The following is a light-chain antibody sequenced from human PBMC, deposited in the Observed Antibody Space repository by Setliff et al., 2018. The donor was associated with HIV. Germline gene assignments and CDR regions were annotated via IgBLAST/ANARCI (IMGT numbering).Light chain of an antibody. CDR3: FLTYSGARRV. J-gene: IGLJ3*02. Sequence: QAVVTQEPSLTVPPGGTVTLTCGSITGTVTSGHYPYWFQQKPGQAPRTLIYDTSNKHSWTPARFSGSLLGGKAALTLSDAQPEDEAAYFCFLTYSGARRVFGGGTKVTVL. CDR1: TGTVTSGHY. V-gene: IGLV7-46*01. CDR2: DTS.